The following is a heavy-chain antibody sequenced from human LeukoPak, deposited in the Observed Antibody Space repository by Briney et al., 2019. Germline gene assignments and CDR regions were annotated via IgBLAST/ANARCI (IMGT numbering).Heavy chain of an antibody. CDR1: GGPISSYY. V-gene: IGHV4-59*08. Sequence: WETLSLTCTVSGGPISSYYWSWIRQPPGKGLEWIGYIYYSGSTNYNPSLKSRVTISVDTAKNHLSLKLTSVTAADTAVYYCARVLGSSGWYYNYFDYWGQGTLVTVSS. D-gene: IGHD6-19*01. CDR3: ARVLGSSGWYYNYFDY. CDR2: IYYSGST. J-gene: IGHJ4*02.